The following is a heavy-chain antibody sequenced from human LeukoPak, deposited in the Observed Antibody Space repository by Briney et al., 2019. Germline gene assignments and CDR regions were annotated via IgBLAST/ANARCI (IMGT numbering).Heavy chain of an antibody. J-gene: IGHJ4*02. V-gene: IGHV3-23*01. CDR3: AKDGAGYSSSWYGFDY. D-gene: IGHD6-13*01. Sequence: GGSLRLSCEASGFTFSNYAMSWVRQAPGKGLEWVSSISGSSDNTNYADSVKGRFTISRDNSKNTLYLQMNSLRAEDTAVYYCAKDGAGYSSSWYGFDYWGQGTLVTVSS. CDR1: GFTFSNYA. CDR2: ISGSSDNT.